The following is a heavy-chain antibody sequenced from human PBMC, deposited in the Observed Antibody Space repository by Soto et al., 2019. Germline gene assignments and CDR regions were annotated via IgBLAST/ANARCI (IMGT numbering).Heavy chain of an antibody. CDR1: GVTVSNNY. V-gene: IGHV3-53*01. Sequence: GGSLRLSCAASGVTVSNNYMRWVRQAPGKGLEWVSLIYSGGDTHYADSVKGRFTISRDSSRNTLYLEMNSLRAEDTAVYYCARDPPGIAAAGVRGWGQGTLVTVSS. CDR2: IYSGGDT. J-gene: IGHJ4*02. CDR3: ARDPPGIAAAGVRG. D-gene: IGHD6-13*01.